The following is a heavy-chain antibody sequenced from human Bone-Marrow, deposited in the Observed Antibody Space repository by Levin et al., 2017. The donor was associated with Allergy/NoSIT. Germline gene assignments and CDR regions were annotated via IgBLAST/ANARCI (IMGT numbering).Heavy chain of an antibody. V-gene: IGHV3-13*01. CDR2: IGTDASNT. Sequence: PGGSLRLSCAASGFTLSTYDMHWVRQAIGKGLEWVSAIGTDASNTHYVASVKGRFTISREDAKNSLYLQMNSLTAGDTAVYYCARVSWGLKGAFDIWGQGTMVVVSS. J-gene: IGHJ3*02. D-gene: IGHD1-26*01. CDR1: GFTLSTYD. CDR3: ARVSWGLKGAFDI.